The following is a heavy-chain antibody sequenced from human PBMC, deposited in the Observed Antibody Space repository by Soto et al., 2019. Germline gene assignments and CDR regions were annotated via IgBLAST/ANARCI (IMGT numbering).Heavy chain of an antibody. D-gene: IGHD6-13*01. J-gene: IGHJ5*02. Sequence: PSETRSRTWTVSGGSISRYYWSGIRQPPGKGLEWIGYIYYSGSTNYNPSLKSRVTISVDTSKNQFSLKLSSVTAADTAVYYCARYSSRYNWFDPWGQGTLVTVSS. V-gene: IGHV4-59*01. CDR1: GGSISRYY. CDR3: ARYSSRYNWFDP. CDR2: IYYSGST.